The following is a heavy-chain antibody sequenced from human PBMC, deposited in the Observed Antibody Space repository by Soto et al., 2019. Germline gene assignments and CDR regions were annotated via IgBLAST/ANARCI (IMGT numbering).Heavy chain of an antibody. J-gene: IGHJ3*02. V-gene: IGHV3-23*01. CDR1: GFTFSSYG. Sequence: GGSLRLSCAASGFTFSSYGITWVRQAPGKGLEWVSGISGSGGSTYYADSVKGRFTISRDNSKNTLYLQMNSLRAEDTAVYYCAKDQPSSYYYDSRPGAFDIWGQGTMVTVSS. CDR3: AKDQPSSYYYDSRPGAFDI. D-gene: IGHD3-22*01. CDR2: ISGSGGST.